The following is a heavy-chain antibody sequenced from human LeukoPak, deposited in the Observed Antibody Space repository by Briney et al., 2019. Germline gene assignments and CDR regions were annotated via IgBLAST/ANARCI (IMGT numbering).Heavy chain of an antibody. CDR3: ARGPVLTGYPADV. J-gene: IGHJ6*04. D-gene: IGHD3-9*01. Sequence: SETLSLTCAVYGGSFSGYYWSWIRQPPGEGLEWIGEINHSGSTNYNPSLKSRVTISVDTSKNQFSLKLSSVTAADMAVYYCARGPVLTGYPADVWGKGTTVTVSS. CDR1: GGSFSGYY. CDR2: INHSGST. V-gene: IGHV4-34*01.